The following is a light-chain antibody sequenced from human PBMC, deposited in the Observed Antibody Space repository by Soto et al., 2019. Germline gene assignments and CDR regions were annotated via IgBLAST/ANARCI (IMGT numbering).Light chain of an antibody. CDR1: NIGSKS. J-gene: IGLJ2*01. Sequence: SSELTQPPSVSVAPGKTARITCGGNNIGSKSVHWYQQKPGQAPVLVIYYDSDRPSGIPERFSGSDSRNTATLTISRVEAGDEDDYYCQVWDSSSDRYLVFGGGTKLTVL. V-gene: IGLV3-21*04. CDR2: YDS. CDR3: QVWDSSSDRYLV.